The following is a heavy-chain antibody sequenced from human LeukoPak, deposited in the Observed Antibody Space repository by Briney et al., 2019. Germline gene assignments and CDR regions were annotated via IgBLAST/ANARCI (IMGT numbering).Heavy chain of an antibody. CDR2: ISFDGLNK. V-gene: IGHV3-30*18. J-gene: IGHJ5*02. Sequence: GGSLRLSCAASGFTFSSYGMHWVRQAPGKGLEWVAVISFDGLNKYSADSVKGRFTISRDNSKNTMYLQMNSLRAEDTAVYYCAKQQAGTYYGAECWFDPWGQGTLVTVSS. D-gene: IGHD3-3*01. CDR3: AKQQAGTYYGAECWFDP. CDR1: GFTFSSYG.